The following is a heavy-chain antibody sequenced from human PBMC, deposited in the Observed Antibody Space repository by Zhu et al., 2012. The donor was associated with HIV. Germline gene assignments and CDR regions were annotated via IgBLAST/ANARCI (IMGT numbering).Heavy chain of an antibody. V-gene: IGHV4-38-2*01. CDR1: GYSISSGYY. J-gene: IGHJ4*02. CDR3: ARTGASYYFDY. D-gene: IGHD1-26*01. Sequence: QVRLQESGPGLVKPSETLSLTCAVSGYSISSGYYWGWIRQPPGKGLEWIGSIYHSGSTYYNPSLKSRVTISVDTSKNQFSLKLSSVTAADTAVYYCARTGASYYFDYWGQGPWSRLL. CDR2: IYHSGST.